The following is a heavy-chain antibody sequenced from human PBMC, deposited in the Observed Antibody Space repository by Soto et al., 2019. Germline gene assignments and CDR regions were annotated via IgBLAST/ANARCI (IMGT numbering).Heavy chain of an antibody. J-gene: IGHJ4*02. D-gene: IGHD3-16*02. CDR2: IYYSGST. Sequence: SETLSLTCTVSGGSISSSSYYWGWIRQPPGKGLEWIGSIYYSGSTYYNPSLKSRVTISVDTSKNQFSLKLSSVTAADTAVYYCARRPRSAPYDYIWGSYRPYFDYWGQGTLVTVSS. V-gene: IGHV4-39*01. CDR3: ARRPRSAPYDYIWGSYRPYFDY. CDR1: GGSISSSSYY.